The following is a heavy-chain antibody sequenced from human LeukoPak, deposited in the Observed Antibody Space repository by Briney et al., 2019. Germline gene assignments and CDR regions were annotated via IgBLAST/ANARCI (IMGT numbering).Heavy chain of an antibody. D-gene: IGHD4-17*01. CDR2: IYTSGST. CDR3: ARPTTADAGRAFDI. CDR1: GGSISSGSYY. Sequence: SETLSLTCTVSGGSISSGSYYWSWIRQPAGKGLEWIGRIYTSGSTNYNPSLKSRVTISVDTSKNQFSLNLSSVTAADTAVYYCARPTTADAGRAFDIWGQGTMVTVSS. V-gene: IGHV4-61*02. J-gene: IGHJ3*02.